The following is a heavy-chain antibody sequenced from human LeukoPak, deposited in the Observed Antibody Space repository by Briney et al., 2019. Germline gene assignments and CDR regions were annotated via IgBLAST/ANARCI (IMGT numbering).Heavy chain of an antibody. CDR2: IKQDGSEK. J-gene: IGHJ4*02. CDR1: GFLFITNW. Sequence: GGSLRLSCAGSGFLFITNWMTWVRQAPGKGLEWVATIKQDGSEKYYVDSVKGRFTISRDNAKNSLYLQMNSLRAEDTALYYCANDAQQWPFDYWGQGTLVTVSS. D-gene: IGHD6-19*01. CDR3: ANDAQQWPFDY. V-gene: IGHV3-7*03.